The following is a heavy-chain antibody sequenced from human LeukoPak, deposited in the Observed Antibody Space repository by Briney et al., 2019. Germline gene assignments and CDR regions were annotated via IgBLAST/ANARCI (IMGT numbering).Heavy chain of an antibody. Sequence: PGGSLRLSCAASGFTFSSYGMSWVRQAPGKGLEWVSVISGSGANTYYADSVKGRFTISRDNSKNTLCLQVNSLRAEDTAVYYCAKAKSYYSNYDYWGQGTLVTVSS. J-gene: IGHJ4*02. CDR1: GFTFSSYG. CDR3: AKAKSYYSNYDY. CDR2: ISGSGANT. V-gene: IGHV3-23*01. D-gene: IGHD4-11*01.